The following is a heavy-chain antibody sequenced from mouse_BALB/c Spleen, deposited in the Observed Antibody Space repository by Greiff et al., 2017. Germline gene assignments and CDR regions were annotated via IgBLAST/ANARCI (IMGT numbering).Heavy chain of an antibody. CDR3: ARDGKGWFAY. J-gene: IGHJ3*01. CDR2: ISYDGSN. CDR1: GYSITSGYY. D-gene: IGHD2-1*01. Sequence: EVKLQESGPGLVKPSQSLSLTCSVTGYSITSGYYWNWIRQFPGNKLEWMGYISYDGSNNYNPSLKNRISITRDTSKNQFFLKLNSVTTEDTATYYCARDGKGWFAYWGQGTLVTVSA. V-gene: IGHV3-6*02.